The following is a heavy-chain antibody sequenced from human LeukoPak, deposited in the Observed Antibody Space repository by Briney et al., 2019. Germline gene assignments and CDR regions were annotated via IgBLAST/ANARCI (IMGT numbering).Heavy chain of an antibody. V-gene: IGHV4-30-4*08. D-gene: IGHD2-2*02. CDR2: IYYSGST. CDR1: GGSISSGDYY. CDR3: PRSQLLYVAWSDP. Sequence: SETLSLTCTVSGGSISSGDYYWSWIRQPPGKGLEWIGYIYYSGSTYYNPSLKSRVTISVDTSKNQFSLKLSSVTAADTAVYYCPRSQLLYVAWSDPGGQGTLVTVSS. J-gene: IGHJ5*02.